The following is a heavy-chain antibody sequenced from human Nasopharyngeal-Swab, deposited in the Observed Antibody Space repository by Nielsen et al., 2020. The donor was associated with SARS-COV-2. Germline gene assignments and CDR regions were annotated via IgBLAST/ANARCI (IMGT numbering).Heavy chain of an antibody. J-gene: IGHJ6*02. CDR1: GFTFSDYY. CDR3: AREGFLEWFNYYGMDV. D-gene: IGHD3-3*01. Sequence: GSLRLSCSASGFTFSDYYMSWIRQAPGKGLEWVLYISSSGSTIYYADSVKGRFTISRDNAKNSLYLQMNSLRAEDTAVYYCAREGFLEWFNYYGMDVWGQGTTVTVSS. CDR2: ISSSGSTI. V-gene: IGHV3-11*01.